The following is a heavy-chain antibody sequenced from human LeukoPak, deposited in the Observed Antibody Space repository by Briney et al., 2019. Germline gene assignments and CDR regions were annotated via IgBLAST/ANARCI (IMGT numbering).Heavy chain of an antibody. CDR2: IWYDGSNK. Sequence: GRSLRLSCAASGFTFSSYGMHWVRQAPGKGLEWVAVIWYDGSNKYYAGSVKGRFTISRDNSKNTLYLQMNSLRAEDTAVYYCASLKYYYDSSGSITSGDDAFDIWGQGTMVTVSS. J-gene: IGHJ3*02. CDR1: GFTFSSYG. CDR3: ASLKYYYDSSGSITSGDDAFDI. V-gene: IGHV3-33*01. D-gene: IGHD3-22*01.